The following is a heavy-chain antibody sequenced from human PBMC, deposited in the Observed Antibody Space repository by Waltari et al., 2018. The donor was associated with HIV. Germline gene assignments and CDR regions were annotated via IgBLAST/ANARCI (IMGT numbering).Heavy chain of an antibody. J-gene: IGHJ6*02. D-gene: IGHD5-18*01. CDR1: GGTFSSYA. V-gene: IGHV1-69*12. CDR2: IIPIFGTA. CDR3: ANDVDTEPGDYYYGMDV. Sequence: QVQLVQSGAEVKKPGSSVKVSCKASGGTFSSYAISWVREAEGEGLEWMGGIIPIFGTANYAQKFQGRVTITADESTSTAYMELSSLRSEDTAVYYCANDVDTEPGDYYYGMDVWGQGTTVTVSS.